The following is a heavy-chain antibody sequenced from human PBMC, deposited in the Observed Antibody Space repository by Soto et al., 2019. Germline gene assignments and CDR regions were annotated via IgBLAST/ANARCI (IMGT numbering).Heavy chain of an antibody. CDR3: SPGSYSSGWYFGY. CDR1: GFTFRSYG. V-gene: IGHV3-30*03. Sequence: GGSLRLSCAASGFTFRSYGMHWVRQAPGKGLEWVAVISYDGGNKYYADSVKGRFTISRDNSKNTLYLQMNSLRAEDTAVYYCSPGSYSSGWYFGYWGQGTLVTVSS. D-gene: IGHD6-19*01. CDR2: ISYDGGNK. J-gene: IGHJ4*02.